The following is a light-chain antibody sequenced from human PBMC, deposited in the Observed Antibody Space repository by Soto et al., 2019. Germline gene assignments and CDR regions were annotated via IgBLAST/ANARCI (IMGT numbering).Light chain of an antibody. Sequence: DIQMTHSPSALSASVGCRCNITCRASQSINKWMAWYQLKPGKAPKLLIYDASNLESGVPSRLSGSASGTEFTLTISSLKPEDFAVYYCQQYENYWTFGQGTKVDIK. V-gene: IGKV1-5*01. J-gene: IGKJ1*01. CDR1: QSINKW. CDR2: DAS. CDR3: QQYENYWT.